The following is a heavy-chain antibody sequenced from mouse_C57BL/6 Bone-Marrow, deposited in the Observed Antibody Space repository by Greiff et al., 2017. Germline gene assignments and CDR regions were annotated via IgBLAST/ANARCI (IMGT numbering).Heavy chain of an antibody. J-gene: IGHJ4*01. CDR3: VTTVVDYAMDY. CDR1: GFTFSSYA. V-gene: IGHV5-9-1*02. Sequence: EVKLVESGEGLVKPGGSLKLSCAASGFTFSSYAMSWVRQTPEKRLEWVAYISSGGDYIYYADTVKGRCTISRDNARNTLYLQMSSLKSEDTAMYYSVTTVVDYAMDYWGQGTSVTVSS. D-gene: IGHD1-1*01. CDR2: ISSGGDYI.